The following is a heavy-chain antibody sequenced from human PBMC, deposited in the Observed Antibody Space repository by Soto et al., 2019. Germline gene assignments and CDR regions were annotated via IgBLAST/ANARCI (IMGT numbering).Heavy chain of an antibody. CDR3: ARGTSLFYYDMDV. J-gene: IGHJ6*03. CDR2: IWYDGGRD. CDR1: GFKFSYYG. Sequence: QVQLVESGGGVVQPGTSLRLSCTASGFKFSYYGMHWVRQGPGKGLEWVAVIWYDGGRDYYSDAVEGRFTISGDNFKNTVYLEMDSLIAEDTAVYYCARGTSLFYYDMDVWGEGTTVTVSS. D-gene: IGHD3-16*01. V-gene: IGHV3-33*01.